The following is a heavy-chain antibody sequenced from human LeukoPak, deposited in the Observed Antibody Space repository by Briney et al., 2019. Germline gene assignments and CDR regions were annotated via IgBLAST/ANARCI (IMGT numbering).Heavy chain of an antibody. CDR2: ISGSGGST. CDR1: GFTFSSYA. D-gene: IGHD3-3*01. J-gene: IGHJ4*02. CDR3: AKDQYDFWSGYYIFGY. V-gene: IGHV3-23*01. Sequence: GGSLRLSCAASGFTFSSYAMSWVRQAPGKGLEWVSAISGSGGSTYYADSVKGRFTISRDNSKNTLYLQMNSLRAEDTAVYYCAKDQYDFWSGYYIFGYWGQGTLVTVSS.